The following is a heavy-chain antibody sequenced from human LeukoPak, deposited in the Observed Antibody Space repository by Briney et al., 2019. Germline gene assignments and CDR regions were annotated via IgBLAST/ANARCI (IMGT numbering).Heavy chain of an antibody. J-gene: IGHJ4*02. CDR3: ARAPYFDWLLYPSPFFDY. D-gene: IGHD3-9*01. V-gene: IGHV4-4*07. CDR1: GGSISSYY. Sequence: SATLSLTCTVSGGSISSYYWSWIRQPAGKGLECVGRIYTSGSTNYNPSLKSRVTMSVDTSKNQFSLKLSSVTAADTAVYYCARAPYFDWLLYPSPFFDYWGQGTLVTVSS. CDR2: IYTSGST.